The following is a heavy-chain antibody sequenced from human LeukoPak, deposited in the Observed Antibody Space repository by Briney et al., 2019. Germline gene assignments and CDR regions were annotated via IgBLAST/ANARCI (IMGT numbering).Heavy chain of an antibody. D-gene: IGHD2-15*01. V-gene: IGHV3-74*01. Sequence: GGSLRLSCAASGFTFSSYWMHWVRQAPGKGLVWVSRINSDGSSTSYADSVKGRFTNSRDNAKNTLYLQMNSLRAEDTAVYYCARGGVYCSGGSCYVSAFDIWGQGTMVTVSS. CDR1: GFTFSSYW. CDR3: ARGGVYCSGGSCYVSAFDI. J-gene: IGHJ3*02. CDR2: INSDGSST.